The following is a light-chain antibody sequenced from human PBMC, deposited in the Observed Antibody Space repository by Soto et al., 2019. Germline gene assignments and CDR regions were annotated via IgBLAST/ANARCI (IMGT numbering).Light chain of an antibody. V-gene: IGKV3-11*01. CDR3: QQRSNWAFD. Sequence: EIVLTQSPDTLSLSPGERATLSCGSSQSVASYLAWYQQKPGQAPRLLIYDACKRATGIPARFSGSGSGTVFTLTISSLEPEDFAVYYSQQRSNWAFDFGPGTRVDIK. CDR2: DAC. J-gene: IGKJ3*01. CDR1: QSVASY.